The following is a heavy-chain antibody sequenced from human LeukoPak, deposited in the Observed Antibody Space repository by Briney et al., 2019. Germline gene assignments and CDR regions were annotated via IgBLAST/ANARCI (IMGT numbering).Heavy chain of an antibody. D-gene: IGHD3-22*01. CDR3: ARPYYYDSRIDP. CDR2: MYYSGST. V-gene: IGHV4-30-4*01. Sequence: SETLSLTCTVPGSSISSGDYYWSWIRQPPGKGLEWIAYMYYSGSTYYNPSLKSRVTMSADTSKNQLSLKLSSVTAADTAVYYCARPYYYDSRIDPWGQGILVTVSS. CDR1: GSSISSGDYY. J-gene: IGHJ5*02.